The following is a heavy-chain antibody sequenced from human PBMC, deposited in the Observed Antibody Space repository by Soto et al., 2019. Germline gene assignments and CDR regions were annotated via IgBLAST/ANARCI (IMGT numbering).Heavy chain of an antibody. CDR3: ASWITYYYDSSGPAPAFDI. CDR1: GGSISSGDYY. CDR2: IYYSGST. D-gene: IGHD3-22*01. Sequence: QVQLQESDPGLVKPSQTLSLTCTVSGGSISSGDYYWSWIRQPPGKGLEWIGYIYYSGSTYYNPSLKSRVTISVDTSKNQFSLKLSSVTAADTAVYYCASWITYYYDSSGPAPAFDIWGQGTMVTVSS. V-gene: IGHV4-30-4*01. J-gene: IGHJ3*02.